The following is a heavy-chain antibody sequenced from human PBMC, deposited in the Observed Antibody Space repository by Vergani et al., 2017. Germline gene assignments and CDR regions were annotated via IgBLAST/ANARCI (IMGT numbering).Heavy chain of an antibody. CDR3: AKDLKGYYYDSSGYRYYYYYYGMDV. Sequence: QVQLVESGGGVVQPGGSLRLSCAASGFTFSSYGMHWVRQAPGKGLEWVAFIRYDGSNKYYADYVKGRFTIYRDNSKNTLYLKINSLRAEDTAVYYCAKDLKGYYYDSSGYRYYYYYYGMDVWGQGTTVTVSS. CDR2: IRYDGSNK. CDR1: GFTFSSYG. J-gene: IGHJ6*02. D-gene: IGHD3-22*01. V-gene: IGHV3-30*02.